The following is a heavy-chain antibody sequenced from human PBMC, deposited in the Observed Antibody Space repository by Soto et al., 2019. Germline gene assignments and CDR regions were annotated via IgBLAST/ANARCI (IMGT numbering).Heavy chain of an antibody. D-gene: IGHD5-12*01. J-gene: IGHJ4*02. CDR2: ISGSGGST. CDR1: GFTFSSYA. CDR3: AKAQRWLQSLYFDY. V-gene: IGHV3-23*01. Sequence: TGGSLRLSCAASGFTFSSYAMSWVRQAPGKGLEWVSAISGSGGSTYYADSVKGRFTISRDNSKNTLYLQMNSLRAEDTAVYYCAKAQRWLQSLYFDYWGQGTLVTVSS.